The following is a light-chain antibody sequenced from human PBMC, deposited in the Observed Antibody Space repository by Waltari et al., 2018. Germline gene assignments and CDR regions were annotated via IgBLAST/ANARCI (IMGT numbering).Light chain of an antibody. Sequence: QSPLSLPVTLGQAASISCRSSQSLEHSDGITYLNWIQQRPGQSPRRLFYRVSRRDSGVPDRFRGSGSGTDFTLKISRVAAEDVGVYYCMRGTHRPWTFGQGTKVEIK. CDR1: QSLEHSDGITY. CDR2: RVS. V-gene: IGKV2-30*02. J-gene: IGKJ1*01. CDR3: MRGTHRPWT.